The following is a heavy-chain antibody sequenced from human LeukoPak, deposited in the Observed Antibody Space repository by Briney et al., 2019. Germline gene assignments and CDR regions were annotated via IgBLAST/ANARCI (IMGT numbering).Heavy chain of an antibody. CDR3: ARDRDLGNYYDGMVV. CDR2: TYYKSKWYN. D-gene: IGHD7-27*01. Sequence: SQTLSLTFAISGDSVTSNSAVWNWIRQSPSRGLEWLGRTYYKSKWYNDYAVSVKSRITINADTSKNQFSLQLNSVTPEDTAVYYCARDRDLGNYYDGMVVWGQGTTVTVSS. V-gene: IGHV6-1*01. CDR1: GDSVTSNSAV. J-gene: IGHJ6*02.